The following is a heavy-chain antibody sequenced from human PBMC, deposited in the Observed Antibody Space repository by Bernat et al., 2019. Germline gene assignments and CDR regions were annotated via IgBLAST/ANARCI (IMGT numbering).Heavy chain of an antibody. V-gene: IGHV4-39*01. D-gene: IGHD3-10*02. CDR2: IYYSGST. Sequence: QLQLQESGPGLVKPSETLSLSCTVSGGSISSSGYYWGWIRQPPGKGLEWIGSIYYSGSTYYNPSLKSRVTISLDTSKNQFSLKLSSVTAADTTLYYCVRHASDSCSGTNWFDPWGQGTLVTVSS. CDR3: VRHASDSCSGTNWFDP. J-gene: IGHJ5*02. CDR1: GGSISSSGYY.